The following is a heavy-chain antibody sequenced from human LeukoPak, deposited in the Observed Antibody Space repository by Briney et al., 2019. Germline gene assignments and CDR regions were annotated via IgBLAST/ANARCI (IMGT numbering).Heavy chain of an antibody. CDR1: GFTFSSFG. CDR3: AKGILGVQYLGYFDY. J-gene: IGHJ4*02. V-gene: IGHV3-23*01. D-gene: IGHD3-9*01. CDR2: ISGSGGTT. Sequence: GGTLRLSCAASGFTFSSFGMSWVRQAPGKGLEGVSAISGSGGTTYYGDSVKGRFTISRDNSKNTLYLQMDSLSAEDTAIYYCAKGILGVQYLGYFDYWGQGTLVTVSS.